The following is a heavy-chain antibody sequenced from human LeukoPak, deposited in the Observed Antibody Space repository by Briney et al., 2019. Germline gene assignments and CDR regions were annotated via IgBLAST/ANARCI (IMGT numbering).Heavy chain of an antibody. Sequence: NPSETLSLTCTVSGGSISSYYWSWIRQPPGKGLEWIGYIYYSGSTNYNPSLKSRVTISVDTSKNQFSLKLSSVTAADTAVYYCARHAVRGVPKIYYYYGMDVWGQGPRSPSP. CDR3: ARHAVRGVPKIYYYYGMDV. CDR1: GGSISSYY. J-gene: IGHJ6*02. CDR2: IYYSGST. V-gene: IGHV4-59*08. D-gene: IGHD3-10*01.